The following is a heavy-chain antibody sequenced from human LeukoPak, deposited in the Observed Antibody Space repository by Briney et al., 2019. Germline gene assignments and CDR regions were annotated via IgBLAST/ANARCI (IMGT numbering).Heavy chain of an antibody. CDR3: AKDIYRGLDMATRPDY. CDR2: ISGDADST. CDR1: GFTFDDYA. V-gene: IGHV3-43*02. D-gene: IGHD5-24*01. Sequence: GGSLRLSCAASGFTFDDYAMHWVRQAPGKGLERVSLISGDADSTYYADSVKGRFTISRDDSKNSLYLQMNSLRTEDTALYYCAKDIYRGLDMATRPDYWGQGTLVTVSS. J-gene: IGHJ4*02.